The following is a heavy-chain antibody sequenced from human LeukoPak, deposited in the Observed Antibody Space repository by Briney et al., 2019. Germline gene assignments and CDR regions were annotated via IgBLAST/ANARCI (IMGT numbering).Heavy chain of an antibody. Sequence: SETLSLTCTVSGGSISSYYWSWIRQPAGKGLEWIGRIYTSGSTNYNPSLKSRVTMSVDTSKNQFSLKLSSVTAADTAVYFCARGRVSSSTWYSTYYYYFYMDVWGKGTTVTVSS. D-gene: IGHD1-1*01. CDR2: IYTSGST. CDR3: ARGRVSSSTWYSTYYYYFYMDV. CDR1: GGSISSYY. V-gene: IGHV4-4*07. J-gene: IGHJ6*03.